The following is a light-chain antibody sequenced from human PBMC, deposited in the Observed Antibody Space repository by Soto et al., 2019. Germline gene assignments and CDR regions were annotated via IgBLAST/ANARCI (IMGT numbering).Light chain of an antibody. CDR2: DVS. CDR1: SSDVGGYNY. Sequence: QSALTQPASVSGSPGQSITISCTGTSSDVGGYNYVSWYQHHPGKAPKLMIYDVSNRPSGVSNRFSGSKTGNTAALTISDHHPEDEGDYYSSSYTTSNTRQIVVGTGTKVTVL. J-gene: IGLJ1*01. V-gene: IGLV2-14*03. CDR3: SSYTTSNTRQIV.